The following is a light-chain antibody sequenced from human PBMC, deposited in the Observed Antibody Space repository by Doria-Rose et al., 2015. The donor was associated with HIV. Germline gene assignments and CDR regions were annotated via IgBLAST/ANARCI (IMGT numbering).Light chain of an antibody. J-gene: IGKJ1*01. V-gene: IGKV3-20*01. Sequence: TQSPGTLPLSPGERATLSCRASQSVSANYLAWYQQRPGQSPRLLIYGASSRATDIPDRFSGSGSGTDFTPTISRLEPEDFAVYYCHQYASSRTFGQGTKVEIK. CDR3: HQYASSRT. CDR2: GAS. CDR1: QSVSANY.